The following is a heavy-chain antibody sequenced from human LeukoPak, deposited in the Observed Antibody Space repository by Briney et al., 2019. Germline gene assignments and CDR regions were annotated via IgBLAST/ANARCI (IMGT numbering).Heavy chain of an antibody. CDR2: IGDAGT. J-gene: IGHJ3*01. Sequence: GGSLRLSCAASGFTFNDFAMTWVRQAPGKGLEWVSSIGDAGTYNADSVKGRFTISRDNSKNMLYLQLNSLRAGDTAMYYCAKNLGPFDVRGQGTMVTVSS. D-gene: IGHD3-16*01. V-gene: IGHV3-23*01. CDR1: GFTFNDFA. CDR3: AKNLGPFDV.